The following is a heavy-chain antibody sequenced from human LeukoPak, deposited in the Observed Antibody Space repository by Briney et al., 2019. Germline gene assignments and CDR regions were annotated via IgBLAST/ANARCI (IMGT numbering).Heavy chain of an antibody. V-gene: IGHV3-7*01. CDR3: ARGGGSMVRGVIGAPFDY. CDR2: IKQDGSEK. CDR1: GFTFSSYW. D-gene: IGHD3-10*01. J-gene: IGHJ4*02. Sequence: GGSLRLSCAASGFTFSSYWMSWVRQAPGKGLEWVANIKQDGSEKYYVDSVKGRFTISRDNAKNSLYLQMNSLRGEDTAVYYCARGGGSMVRGVIGAPFDYWGQGTLGTVSS.